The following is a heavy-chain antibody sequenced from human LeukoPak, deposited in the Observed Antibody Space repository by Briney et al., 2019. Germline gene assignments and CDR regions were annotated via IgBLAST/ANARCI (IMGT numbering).Heavy chain of an antibody. J-gene: IGHJ4*02. CDR3: VRDWPPDY. CDR2: ISSTGGTT. Sequence: PGGSLRLSCAASGFTFSSYAMSWVRQAPGTGLEWVSGISSTGGTTYQADSVKGRFSISRDNAKNTQYMQMNSLRAEHTATYYGVRDWPPDYWGQGTRVPVSA. V-gene: IGHV3-23*01. CDR1: GFTFSSYA.